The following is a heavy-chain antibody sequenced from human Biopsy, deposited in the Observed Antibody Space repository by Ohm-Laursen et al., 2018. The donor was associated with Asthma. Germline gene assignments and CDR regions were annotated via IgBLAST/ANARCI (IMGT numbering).Heavy chain of an antibody. J-gene: IGHJ3*02. Sequence: SLRLSCSASGFTFSNYGMHWVRQGPGKGLEWVALVSSDGHNKYYEDSVKGRFTISRDNSRNRLYLQINRLTVEDSAVYFCARQSGQDYGDSSGFDIWGQGTKVAVSS. D-gene: IGHD3-22*01. CDR3: ARQSGQDYGDSSGFDI. V-gene: IGHV3-30*03. CDR1: GFTFSNYG. CDR2: VSSDGHNK.